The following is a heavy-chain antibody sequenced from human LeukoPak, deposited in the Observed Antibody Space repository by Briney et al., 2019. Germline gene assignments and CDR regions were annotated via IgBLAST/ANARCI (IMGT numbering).Heavy chain of an antibody. V-gene: IGHV4-34*01. CDR2: INHSGST. D-gene: IGHD7-27*01. CDR1: GGSFSGYY. Sequence: SETLSLTCAGYGGSFSGYYWSWIRQPPGKGLEWIGEINHSGSTNYNPSLKSRVTISVDTSKNQFSLKLSSVTAADTAVYYCARDILGPNAFDIWGQGTMVTVSS. J-gene: IGHJ3*02. CDR3: ARDILGPNAFDI.